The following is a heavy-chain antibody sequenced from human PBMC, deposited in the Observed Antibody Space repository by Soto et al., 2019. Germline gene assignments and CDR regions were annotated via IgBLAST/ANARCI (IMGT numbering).Heavy chain of an antibody. CDR1: GGSISSYY. V-gene: IGHV4-59*01. D-gene: IGHD2-15*01. CDR3: ARVVVVVAAADACCI. J-gene: IGHJ3*02. CDR2: IYYGGST. Sequence: SQTLSLTCTVSGGSISSYYWSWFRQPPRKGLEWIGYIYYGGSTNYNPSLKRRVTISVDTSKNRCSLKLSSVTAADTAVYYCARVVVVVAAADACCIWGRGRM.